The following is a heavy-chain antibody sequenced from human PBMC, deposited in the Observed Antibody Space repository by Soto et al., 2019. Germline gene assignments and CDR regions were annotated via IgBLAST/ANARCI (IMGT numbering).Heavy chain of an antibody. D-gene: IGHD5-12*01. CDR1: GGSISSYY. CDR3: AREYSGYDKHAFEI. CDR2: IYYSGST. V-gene: IGHV4-59*01. J-gene: IGHJ3*02. Sequence: SETLSLTCTVSGGSISSYYWSWIRQPPGKGLEWIGYIYYSGSTNYNPSLKSRVTISVDTSKNQLSLKLSSVTAADTAVYYCAREYSGYDKHAFEIWGQGTLVTVSS.